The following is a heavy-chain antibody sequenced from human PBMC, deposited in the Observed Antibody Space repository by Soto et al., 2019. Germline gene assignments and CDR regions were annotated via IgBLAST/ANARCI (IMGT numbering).Heavy chain of an antibody. J-gene: IGHJ6*03. D-gene: IGHD3-3*01. CDR1: GGTFSTAA. CDR2: IMPIFRTP. CDR3: ARNKDRAHLGGNYYYIMDV. V-gene: IGHV1-69*12. Sequence: QVQVVQSGAEVKKPGSSVKVSCKTSGGTFSTAAISWVRQAPGQGLEWMGGIMPIFRTPDYAQKFQGRVTISADESGSADYFERSSLRSEDTAVYYSARNKDRAHLGGNYYYIMDVWGQGTTVTVTS.